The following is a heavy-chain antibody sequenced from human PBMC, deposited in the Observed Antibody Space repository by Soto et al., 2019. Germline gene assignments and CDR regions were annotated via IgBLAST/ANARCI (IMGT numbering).Heavy chain of an antibody. CDR1: GFTFSNYA. Sequence: EVRLLESGGGLVQPGGSLRLSCVASGFTFSNYAMSWVRQAPGQGLAWVSVVTGRSSSTYYADSVEGRFIISRDNSRNTLFLQMNSLGAEDTAVYYCTKHLPSKKNQRRWADAFHIWGQGTILTVSS. CDR2: VTGRSSST. D-gene: IGHD2-2*01. V-gene: IGHV3-23*01. J-gene: IGHJ3*02. CDR3: TKHLPSKKNQRRWADAFHI.